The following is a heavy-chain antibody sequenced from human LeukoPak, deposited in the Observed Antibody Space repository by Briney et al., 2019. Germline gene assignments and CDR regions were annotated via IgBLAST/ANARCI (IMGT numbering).Heavy chain of an antibody. CDR3: ARSVSGYQHFDY. D-gene: IGHD2-2*01. J-gene: IGHJ4*02. V-gene: IGHV4-59*01. CDR2: IYYSGNT. Sequence: PSETLSLTCTVSGGSISHYYWSWIRQPPGKGLEWIGYIYYSGNTNYNPSLKSRVTISVDTSKKQFSLKLSSVTAADTAVYYCARSVSGYQHFDYGGQGTLVTVSS. CDR1: GGSISHYY.